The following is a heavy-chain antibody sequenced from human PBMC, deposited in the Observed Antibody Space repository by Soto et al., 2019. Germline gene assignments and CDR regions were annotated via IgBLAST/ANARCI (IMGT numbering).Heavy chain of an antibody. CDR3: ARDEGGSSHAFDI. CDR1: GYTFSGYY. Sequence: QVQLVQSGAEVKKPGASVKVSCKASGYTFSGYYMHWVRQAPGQGLEWMGWINPNSGGTNYAQKFQGWVTMTRDTSISTAYMELSRLRSDDTAVYYCARDEGGSSHAFDIWGQGTMVTVSS. V-gene: IGHV1-2*04. D-gene: IGHD3-16*01. J-gene: IGHJ3*02. CDR2: INPNSGGT.